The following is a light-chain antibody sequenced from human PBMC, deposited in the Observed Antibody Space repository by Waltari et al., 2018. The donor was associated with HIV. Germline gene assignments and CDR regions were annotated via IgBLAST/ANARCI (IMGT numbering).Light chain of an antibody. J-gene: IGLJ3*02. CDR3: QSADSSGSSWV. CDR1: SLPKQY. Sequence: SYELTQPPSVSVSPGQTARITCSGDSLPKQYVYWYQQRPGRAPVLVIYKDSERPSAIPELFSGSRSGTTVTLTISGVQADDEADYYCQSADSSGSSWVFGGGTKLTV. V-gene: IGLV3-25*03. CDR2: KDS.